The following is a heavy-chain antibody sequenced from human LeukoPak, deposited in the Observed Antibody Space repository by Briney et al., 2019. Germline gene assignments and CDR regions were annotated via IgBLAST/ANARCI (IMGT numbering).Heavy chain of an antibody. Sequence: GGSLRLSCAASGFTVSSDYMSWVRQAPGRGLEWVSVIYSGGSTYYADSVKGRFTISRDKSKNTVYLQMNSLRFEDMAMYYCARNWFDPWGQGTLVTVSS. V-gene: IGHV3-53*05. CDR3: ARNWFDP. CDR1: GFTVSSDY. CDR2: IYSGGST. J-gene: IGHJ5*02.